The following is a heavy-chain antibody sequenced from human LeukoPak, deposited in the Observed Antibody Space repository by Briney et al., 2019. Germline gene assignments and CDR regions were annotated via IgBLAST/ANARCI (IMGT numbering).Heavy chain of an antibody. J-gene: IGHJ3*02. Sequence: GGSLRLSCAASGFTFSSYSMNWVRQAPGKGLEWVSYISSSSSTIYYADSVKGRFTISRDNAKNSLYLQMNSLRAEDTVVYYCARADYYYDSSGANDAFDIWGQGTMVTVSS. V-gene: IGHV3-48*04. D-gene: IGHD3-22*01. CDR1: GFTFSSYS. CDR3: ARADYYYDSSGANDAFDI. CDR2: ISSSSSTI.